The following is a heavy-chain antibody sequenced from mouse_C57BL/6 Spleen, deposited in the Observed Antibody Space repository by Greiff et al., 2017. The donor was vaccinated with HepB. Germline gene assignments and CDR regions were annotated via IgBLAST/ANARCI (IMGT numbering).Heavy chain of an antibody. CDR3: ARRMGTVGYAMDY. D-gene: IGHD1-1*01. CDR2: IYPGSGNT. J-gene: IGHJ4*01. Sequence: QVQLQQSGAELVRPGASVKLSCKASGYTFTDYYINWVKQRPGQGLEWIARIYPGSGNTYYNEKFKGKATLTAEKSSSTAYMQLSSLTSEDSAVYFCARRMGTVGYAMDYWGQGTSVTVSS. CDR1: GYTFTDYY. V-gene: IGHV1-76*01.